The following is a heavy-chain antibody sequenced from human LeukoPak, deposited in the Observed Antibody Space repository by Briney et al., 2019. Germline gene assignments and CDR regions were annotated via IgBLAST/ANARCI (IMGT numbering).Heavy chain of an antibody. CDR1: GGSISTYY. CDR3: ARPSATGATYFDS. V-gene: IGHV4-4*07. D-gene: IGHD1-26*01. J-gene: IGHJ4*02. Sequence: PSETLSLTCTVSGGSISTYYWSWIRQPAGKGLEWIGRIYSSGNTHYNPSLESRVTMSVDTSKNQFSLKVRYVTDADTAVYYCARPSATGATYFDSWGQGTLVTVSS. CDR2: IYSSGNT.